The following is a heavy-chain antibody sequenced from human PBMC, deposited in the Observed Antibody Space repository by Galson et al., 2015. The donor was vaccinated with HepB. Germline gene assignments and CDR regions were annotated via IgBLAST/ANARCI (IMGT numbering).Heavy chain of an antibody. CDR2: ISHDGNKK. Sequence: SLRLSCAASGFSFSSYAIHWVRRAPGKGLEWVAVISHDGNKKYYADSVRGRFTISRDNSKNTIYIEMNRLSAEDTATYYCARDHRVEVVVAATLDYWGQGTLLTVSS. CDR1: GFSFSSYA. D-gene: IGHD2-15*01. J-gene: IGHJ4*02. V-gene: IGHV3-30*04. CDR3: ARDHRVEVVVAATLDY.